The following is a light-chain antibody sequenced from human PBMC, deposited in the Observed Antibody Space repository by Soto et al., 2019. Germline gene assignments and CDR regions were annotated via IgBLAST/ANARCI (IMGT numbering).Light chain of an antibody. Sequence: DIQMTQSPSSLSASVGDRVTITCRASESIARHLNWYQQKPGKAPKLLIYAALSLQNGVPSRFRGGGSGTDFTLTISNXQPEDFXTYXXQQSYSTLSITFGQGTRLEIK. V-gene: IGKV1-39*01. J-gene: IGKJ5*01. CDR2: AAL. CDR3: QQSYSTLSIT. CDR1: ESIARH.